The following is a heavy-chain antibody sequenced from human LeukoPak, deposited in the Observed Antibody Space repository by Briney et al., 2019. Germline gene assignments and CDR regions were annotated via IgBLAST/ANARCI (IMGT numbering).Heavy chain of an antibody. Sequence: GGSLRLSCSASGFTFSNYNIHWVRQAPGKGLEWISYINSRGSTIYYADSVKGRFTISKDNAKNSLYLQMNSLRVEDTAVYYCARENKMGYSYAADCWGQGTLVTVSS. CDR2: INSRGSTI. J-gene: IGHJ4*02. CDR3: ARENKMGYSYAADC. V-gene: IGHV3-48*04. D-gene: IGHD5-18*01. CDR1: GFTFSNYN.